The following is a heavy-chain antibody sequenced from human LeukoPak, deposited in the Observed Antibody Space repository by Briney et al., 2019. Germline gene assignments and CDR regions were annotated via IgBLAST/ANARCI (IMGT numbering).Heavy chain of an antibody. CDR1: GFTFSTYN. CDR3: ARVTTLVSDY. D-gene: IGHD4-23*01. Sequence: GGSLRLSCAASGFTFSTYNVNWVRQAPGKGLEWVSSISSSSSYIYYADSVTGRFTISRDNAKNSLYLQMNSLRAEDTAVYYCARVTTLVSDYWGQGTLVTVSS. CDR2: ISSSSSYI. V-gene: IGHV3-21*01. J-gene: IGHJ4*02.